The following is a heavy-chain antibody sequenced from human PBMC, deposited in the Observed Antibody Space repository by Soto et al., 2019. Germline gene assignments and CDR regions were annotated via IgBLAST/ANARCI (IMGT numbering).Heavy chain of an antibody. V-gene: IGHV4-59*08. CDR2: MYHSGST. J-gene: IGHJ4*02. Sequence: QVQLQESGPGLVKPSETLSLTCTVSGGSISSYYWSWIRQPPGKGLEWIGYMYHSGSTSYNPSLQSRVTISVDTSKNQFSLELSSVTAADTAVYYCARRDSSSWYLDYWGQGTLVTVSS. CDR3: ARRDSSSWYLDY. D-gene: IGHD6-13*01. CDR1: GGSISSYY.